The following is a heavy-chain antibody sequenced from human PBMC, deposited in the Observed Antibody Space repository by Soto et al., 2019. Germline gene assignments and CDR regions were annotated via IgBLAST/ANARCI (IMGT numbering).Heavy chain of an antibody. V-gene: IGHV3-74*01. CDR3: AKEGYSYGFPYYYYYGMDV. J-gene: IGHJ6*02. CDR1: GFTFSSYW. D-gene: IGHD5-18*01. CDR2: INSDGSST. Sequence: GGSLRLSCAASGFTFSSYWMHWVRQAPGKGLVWVSRINSDGSSTSYADSVKGRFTISRDNAKNTLYLQMNSLRAEDTAVYYCAKEGYSYGFPYYYYYGMDVWGQETTVTVSS.